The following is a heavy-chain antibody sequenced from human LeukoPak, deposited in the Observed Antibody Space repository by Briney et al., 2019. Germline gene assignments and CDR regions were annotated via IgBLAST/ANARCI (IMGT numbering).Heavy chain of an antibody. CDR2: INHSGST. Sequence: SETLSLTCAVYGGSFSGYYWSWIRQPPGKGLEWIGEINHSGSTNYNPSLKSRVTISVDTSKKQFSLKLSSVTAADTAVYYCATLKQDYVWGSYRYYYYYGMDVWGQGTTVTVSS. CDR1: GGSFSGYY. V-gene: IGHV4-34*01. CDR3: ATLKQDYVWGSYRYYYYYGMDV. J-gene: IGHJ6*02. D-gene: IGHD3-16*02.